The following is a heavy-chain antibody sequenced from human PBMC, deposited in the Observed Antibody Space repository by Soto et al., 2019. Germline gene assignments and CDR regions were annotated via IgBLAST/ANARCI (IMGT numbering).Heavy chain of an antibody. J-gene: IGHJ4*02. CDR2: IGPESGAT. CDR1: GYSFTGHY. D-gene: IGHD1-26*01. CDR3: GRGRSGQIVVFY. V-gene: IGHV1-2*02. Sequence: ASVKVSCKASGYSFTGHYIHWVRQAPEQGPEWMGEIGPESGATRYAQKFQGRVAMTMDTSITTVYMELNNLRPDDTAIYYCGRGRSGQIVVFYWGQGTPVTVSS.